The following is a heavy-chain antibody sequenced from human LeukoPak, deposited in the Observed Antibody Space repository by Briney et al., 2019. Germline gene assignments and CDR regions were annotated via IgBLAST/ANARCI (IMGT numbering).Heavy chain of an antibody. Sequence: GSLRLSCAASGFSFIDYAMNWVRQAPGKGLEWISYITVESDIIHYADSVKGRFTISRDNSKNTLYLQMNSLTAEDTAVYYCAKDNGYSNGHGMDVWGQGTTVTVSS. CDR2: ITVESDII. J-gene: IGHJ6*02. D-gene: IGHD5-18*01. CDR3: AKDNGYSNGHGMDV. V-gene: IGHV3-48*01. CDR1: GFSFIDYA.